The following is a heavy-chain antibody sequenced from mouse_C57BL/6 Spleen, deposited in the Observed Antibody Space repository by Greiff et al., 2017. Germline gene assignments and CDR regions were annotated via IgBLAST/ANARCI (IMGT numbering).Heavy chain of an antibody. D-gene: IGHD2-2*01. CDR1: GFTFTDYY. V-gene: IGHV7-3*01. Sequence: EVQLVESGGGLVQPGGSLSLSCAASGFTFTDYYMSWVRQPPGKALEWLGFIRNKANGYTTEYSASVKGRFTISRDNSQSILYLQMIALRAEDSATYYCAGYGYDGDYLDYWGQGTTLTVSS. CDR3: AGYGYDGDYLDY. CDR2: IRNKANGYTT. J-gene: IGHJ2*01.